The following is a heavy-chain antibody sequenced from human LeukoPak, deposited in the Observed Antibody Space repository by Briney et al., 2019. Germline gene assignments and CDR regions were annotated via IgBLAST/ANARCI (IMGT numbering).Heavy chain of an antibody. CDR3: ARSSGSSYYFDY. J-gene: IGHJ4*02. CDR2: IGTAGDT. D-gene: IGHD1-26*01. CDR1: RFTFSSYD. Sequence: PGGSLRLSCAASRFTFSSYDMHWVRQATGKGLEWVSAIGTAGDTYYPGSVKGRFTISRENAKNSLYLQMNSLRAGDTAVYYCARSSGSSYYFDYWGQGTLVTVSS. V-gene: IGHV3-13*01.